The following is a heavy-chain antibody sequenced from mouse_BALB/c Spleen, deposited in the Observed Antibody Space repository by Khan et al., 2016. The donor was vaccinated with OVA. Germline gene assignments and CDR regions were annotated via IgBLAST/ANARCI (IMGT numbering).Heavy chain of an antibody. D-gene: IGHD2-3*01. J-gene: IGHJ3*01. CDR2: IDPFSVGT. CDR3: KSDGFVAWFTY. Sequence: VQLQQSGPELMKPGASVKISCKASGYSFTNYYIHWVIQSHGKSLEWIGYIDPFSVGTTYNQKFKGKATLTVDKSSSTAYIHLSNLTSEDSAAYYGKSDGFVAWFTYGGQGTLVTVSA. V-gene: IGHV1S135*01. CDR1: GYSFTNYY.